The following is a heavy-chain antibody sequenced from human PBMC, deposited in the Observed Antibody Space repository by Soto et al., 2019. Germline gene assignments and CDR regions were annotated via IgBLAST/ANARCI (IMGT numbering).Heavy chain of an antibody. CDR3: AKVGDIAAATFDP. CDR1: AGSVSSGDYY. V-gene: IGHV4-61*08. Sequence: QVQLQESGPGLVKPSETLSLTCTVSAGSVSSGDYYWAWIRQPPGKGLEWIGCIYSRGSTYYNPSLKSRVTISMDTSKNQFSLKVNSVTAADTAVYYCAKVGDIAAATFDPWGQGTLVTVSS. J-gene: IGHJ5*02. CDR2: IYSRGST. D-gene: IGHD6-13*01.